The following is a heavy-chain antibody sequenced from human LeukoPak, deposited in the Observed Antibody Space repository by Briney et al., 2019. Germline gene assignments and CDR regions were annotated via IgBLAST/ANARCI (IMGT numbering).Heavy chain of an antibody. CDR2: ISGSGGST. CDR1: GFTFSSYA. D-gene: IGHD5-24*01. CDR3: AKFGGERLQFLRQDWYFDL. V-gene: IGHV3-23*01. J-gene: IGHJ2*01. Sequence: GGSLRLSCAASGFTFSSYAMSWVRQAPGKGLEWVSAISGSGGSTYYADSVKGRFTISRDNSKNTLYLQMNSLRAEDTAVYYCAKFGGERLQFLRQDWYFDLWGRGTLVTVSS.